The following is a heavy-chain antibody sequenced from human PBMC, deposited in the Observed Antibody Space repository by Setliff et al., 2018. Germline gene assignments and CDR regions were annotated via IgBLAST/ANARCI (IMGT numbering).Heavy chain of an antibody. D-gene: IGHD2-8*02. CDR1: GFTSSSYS. CDR2: IRYDGSNK. V-gene: IGHV3-30*02. J-gene: IGHJ1*01. Sequence: PGGSLRLSCAASGFTSSSYSMHWVRQAPGKGLEWVAFIRYDGSNKYYADSVKGRFTISRDNSKNTLYLEMNSLRSEDTGIYYCAKDNIWSLDDWGQGTLVTVSS. CDR3: AKDNIWSLDD.